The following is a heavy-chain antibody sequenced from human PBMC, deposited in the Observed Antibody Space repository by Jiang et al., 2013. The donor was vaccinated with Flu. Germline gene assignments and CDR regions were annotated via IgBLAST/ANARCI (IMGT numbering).Heavy chain of an antibody. CDR2: IIPIFGTA. Sequence: VSCKASGGTFSSYAISWVRQAPGQGLEWMGGIIPIFGTANYAQKFQGRVTITADKSTSTAYMELSSLRSEDTAVYYCARSEGSGSYYFDYWGQGTLVTVSS. CDR1: GGTFSSYA. J-gene: IGHJ4*02. CDR3: ARSEGSGSYYFDY. D-gene: IGHD3-10*01. V-gene: IGHV1-69*06.